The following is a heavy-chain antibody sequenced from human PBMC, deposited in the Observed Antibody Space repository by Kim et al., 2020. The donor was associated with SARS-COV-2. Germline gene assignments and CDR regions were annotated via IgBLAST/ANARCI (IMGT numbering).Heavy chain of an antibody. D-gene: IGHD4-17*01. Sequence: YVDSGKGRFTVSRDNAKNSRYLQMNSLRAEDTAVYYCAREGTATLRGAFDIWGQGTMVTVSS. V-gene: IGHV3-7*03. J-gene: IGHJ3*02. CDR3: AREGTATLRGAFDI.